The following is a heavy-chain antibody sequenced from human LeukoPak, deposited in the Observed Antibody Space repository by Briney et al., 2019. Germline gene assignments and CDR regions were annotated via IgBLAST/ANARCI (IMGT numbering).Heavy chain of an antibody. CDR3: ARDPYSSGWYYFDY. D-gene: IGHD6-19*01. Sequence: KTSETLSLTCTVSGGSISSYYWSWIRQPAGKGLEWIGRIYTSGSTNYNPSLKSRVTMSVDTSKNQFSLKLSSVTAADTAVYYCARDPYSSGWYYFDYWGQGTLVTVSS. V-gene: IGHV4-4*07. CDR1: GGSISSYY. CDR2: IYTSGST. J-gene: IGHJ4*02.